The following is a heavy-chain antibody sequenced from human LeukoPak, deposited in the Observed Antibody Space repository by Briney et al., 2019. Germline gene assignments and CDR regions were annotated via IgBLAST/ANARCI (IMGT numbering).Heavy chain of an antibody. D-gene: IGHD6-19*01. CDR1: GYTFTSYD. Sequence: ASVKVSSKASGYTFTSYDINGARQATGQGREWMGWMNPNSGNTGYAQKFQGRVTMTRNTSISTAYMELSSLRSEDTAVYYCARADPLSSGYPWYFDLWGRGTLVTVSS. CDR3: ARADPLSSGYPWYFDL. CDR2: MNPNSGNT. V-gene: IGHV1-8*01. J-gene: IGHJ2*01.